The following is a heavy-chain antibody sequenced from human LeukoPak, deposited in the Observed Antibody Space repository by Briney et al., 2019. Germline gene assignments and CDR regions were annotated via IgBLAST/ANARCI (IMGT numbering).Heavy chain of an antibody. V-gene: IGHV4-34*01. D-gene: IGHD6-6*01. CDR2: INHSGST. J-gene: IGHJ4*02. CDR3: ARGRRYSSSFDY. Sequence: GSLRLSCAASGFTFSSYWMSWVRQAPGKGLEWIGEINHSGSTNYNPSLKSRVTISVDTSKNQFSLKLSSVTAADTAVYYCARGRRYSSSFDYWGQGTLVTVSS. CDR1: GFTFSSYW.